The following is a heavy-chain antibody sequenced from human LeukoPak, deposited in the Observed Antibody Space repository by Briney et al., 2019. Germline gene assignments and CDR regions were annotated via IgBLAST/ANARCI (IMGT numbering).Heavy chain of an antibody. J-gene: IGHJ4*02. CDR3: AKVTYYYDSSGYLGY. Sequence: GGSLRLSCAASGFTFSSYVMHWVRQAPGKGLEWVAFIRYDGSNKYYADSVKGRFTISRDNSKNTLYLQMNSLRAEDTAVYYCAKVTYYYDSSGYLGYWGQGTLVTVSS. CDR2: IRYDGSNK. V-gene: IGHV3-30*02. D-gene: IGHD3-22*01. CDR1: GFTFSSYV.